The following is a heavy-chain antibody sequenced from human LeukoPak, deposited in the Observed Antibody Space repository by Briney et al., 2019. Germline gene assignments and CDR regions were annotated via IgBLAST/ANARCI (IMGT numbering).Heavy chain of an antibody. CDR1: GYTFINFG. J-gene: IGHJ4*02. CDR3: TRDSGFGEFRFGY. CDR2: ISVYNGNT. V-gene: IGHV1-18*01. D-gene: IGHD3-10*01. Sequence: ASVKVSCKTSGYTFINFGISWVRQAPGQGLEWMGWISVYNGNTNYAQNFQDRVTMTTDTSTTTAYMELRSLRSDDTAVYYCTRDSGFGEFRFGYWGQGTLVTVSS.